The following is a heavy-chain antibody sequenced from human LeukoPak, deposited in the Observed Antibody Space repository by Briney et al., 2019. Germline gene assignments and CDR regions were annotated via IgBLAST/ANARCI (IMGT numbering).Heavy chain of an antibody. D-gene: IGHD6-19*01. CDR3: ARLKSARGIAVVGTGWFDP. CDR1: GYTFTSYG. CDR2: ISAYNGNT. J-gene: IGHJ5*02. Sequence: GASVKVSCKASGYTFTSYGISWVRQAPGQGLEWMGWISAYNGNTNYAQKLQGRVTMTTDTSTSTAYMELRSLRSDDTAVYYCARLKSARGIAVVGTGWFDPWGQGTLVTVSS. V-gene: IGHV1-18*01.